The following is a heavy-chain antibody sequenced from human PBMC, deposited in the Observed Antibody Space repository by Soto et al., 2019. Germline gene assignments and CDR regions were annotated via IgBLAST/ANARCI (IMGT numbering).Heavy chain of an antibody. CDR3: ARQPIAAAGTTYYYYGMDV. D-gene: IGHD6-13*01. Sequence: EVQLVESGGGLVKPGGSLRLSCAASGFTFSSYSMNWVRQAPGKGLEWVSSISSSSSYIYYADSVKGRFTISRDNAKNSLYLQMNSLRAEDTAVYYCARQPIAAAGTTYYYYGMDVWGQGTPGTVSS. V-gene: IGHV3-21*01. CDR1: GFTFSSYS. CDR2: ISSSSSYI. J-gene: IGHJ6*02.